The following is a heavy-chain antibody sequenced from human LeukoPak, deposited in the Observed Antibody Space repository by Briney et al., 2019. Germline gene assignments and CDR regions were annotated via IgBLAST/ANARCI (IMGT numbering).Heavy chain of an antibody. V-gene: IGHV4-59*01. J-gene: IGHJ4*02. CDR1: GGSISSYY. CDR2: IYYSGST. Sequence: SETLSLTCTVSGGSISSYYWSWIRQPPGKGLEWIGYIYYSGSTNYNPSLKSRVTISVDTSKNQFSLKLSSVTAADTAVYYCASSINDFWSGYYFNWGQGTLVTVSS. CDR3: ASSINDFWSGYYFN. D-gene: IGHD3-3*01.